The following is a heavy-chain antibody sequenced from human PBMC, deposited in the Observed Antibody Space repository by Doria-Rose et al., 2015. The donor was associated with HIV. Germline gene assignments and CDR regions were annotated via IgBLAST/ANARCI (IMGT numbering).Heavy chain of an antibody. D-gene: IGHD1-26*01. J-gene: IGHJ4*02. CDR3: ARVLSGTYDY. CDR1: GGSVSHYY. CDR2: IFDTGST. V-gene: IGHV4-59*02. Sequence: QVQLQESGPGLVKPSETLSLTCSVSGGSVSHYYWSWIRQPPGKGLEYIGDIFDTGSTNYSPSLQSRVSISIDTSKNKFSLRLSSVTAADTAVYYCARVLSGTYDYWGQGTLVTVSS.